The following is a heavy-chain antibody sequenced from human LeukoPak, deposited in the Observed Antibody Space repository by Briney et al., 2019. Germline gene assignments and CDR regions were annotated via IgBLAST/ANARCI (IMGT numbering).Heavy chain of an antibody. CDR2: IYYSGST. Sequence: SETLSLTCTVSGGSISSYYWSWIRQPPGKGLEWIGYIYYSGSTNYNPSLKSRVTISVDTSKNQFSLKLSSVTAADTAVYYCARRAPGYSSGWYNPYYGMDVWAKGTTVTVPS. CDR1: GGSISSYY. V-gene: IGHV4-59*08. J-gene: IGHJ6*04. CDR3: ARRAPGYSSGWYNPYYGMDV. D-gene: IGHD6-19*01.